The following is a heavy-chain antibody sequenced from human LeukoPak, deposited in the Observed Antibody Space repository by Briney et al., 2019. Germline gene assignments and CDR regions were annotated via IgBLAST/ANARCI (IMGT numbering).Heavy chain of an antibody. D-gene: IGHD5-12*01. CDR1: GFTFSSYS. J-gene: IGHJ4*02. CDR3: ARDPMNSGYVVEPFDY. Sequence: PGGSLRLSCAASGFTFSSYSMNWVRQAPGKGLEWVSYISSSSSTIYYADSVKGRFTISRDNAKNSLYLQMNSLRAEDTAVYYCARDPMNSGYVVEPFDYRGQGTLVTVSS. CDR2: ISSSSSTI. V-gene: IGHV3-48*04.